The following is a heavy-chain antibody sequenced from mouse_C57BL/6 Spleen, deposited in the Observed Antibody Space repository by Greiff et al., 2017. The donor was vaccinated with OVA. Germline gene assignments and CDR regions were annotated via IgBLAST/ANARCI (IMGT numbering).Heavy chain of an antibody. V-gene: IGHV6-6*01. Sequence: EVKLMESGGGLVQPGGSMKLSCAASGFTFSDAWMDWVRQSPEKGLEWVAEIRNKANNHATYYAESVKGRFTISRDASKSSVYLQRNSLRAEDTGIYYCTRIYYDYDEGFAYWGQGTLVTVSA. CDR2: IRNKANNHAT. J-gene: IGHJ3*01. CDR1: GFTFSDAW. D-gene: IGHD2-4*01. CDR3: TRIYYDYDEGFAY.